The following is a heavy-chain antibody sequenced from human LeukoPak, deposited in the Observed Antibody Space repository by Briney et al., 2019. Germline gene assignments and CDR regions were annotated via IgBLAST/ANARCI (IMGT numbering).Heavy chain of an antibody. D-gene: IGHD3-3*01. V-gene: IGHV3-20*04. CDR3: ARVNGLRSLDRGYFDY. CDR1: GFTFDDYG. J-gene: IGHJ4*02. Sequence: GGSLRLSCAASGFTFDDYGMSWVRQTPGKGLEWVSGINWNGGSTGYADSVKGRFTISRDNAKNSLYLQMNSLRAEDTALYYCARVNGLRSLDRGYFDYWGQGTLVTVSS. CDR2: INWNGGST.